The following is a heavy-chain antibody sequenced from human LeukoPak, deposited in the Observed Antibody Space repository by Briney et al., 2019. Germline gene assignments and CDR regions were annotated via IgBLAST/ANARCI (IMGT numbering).Heavy chain of an antibody. CDR3: STTYYYDSSEGY. J-gene: IGHJ4*02. V-gene: IGHV3-15*07. CDR2: IKSKTDGGTT. CDR1: GFTSSNAW. Sequence: GGSLRLSCAASGFTSSNAWMNWVRQAPGKGLEWVGRIKSKTDGGTTDYAAPVKGRFTISRDDSKNTLYLQMNSLKTEDTAVYYCSTTYYYDSSEGYWGQGTLVTVSS. D-gene: IGHD3-22*01.